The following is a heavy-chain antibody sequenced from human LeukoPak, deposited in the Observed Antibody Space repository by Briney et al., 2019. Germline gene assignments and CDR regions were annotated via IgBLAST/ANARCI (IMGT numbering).Heavy chain of an antibody. CDR3: ARPLMYYDILTGFDP. J-gene: IGHJ5*02. Sequence: GASVKVSCKASGYTLIDYDINWVRQATGQGLQWMGWMSPHRGSTGYAQRFQGRVTMTRDTFISTAYMELTNLRSDDTAVYYCARPLMYYDILTGFDPWGQGTLVTVSS. CDR2: MSPHRGST. CDR1: GYTLIDYD. D-gene: IGHD3-9*01. V-gene: IGHV1-8*01.